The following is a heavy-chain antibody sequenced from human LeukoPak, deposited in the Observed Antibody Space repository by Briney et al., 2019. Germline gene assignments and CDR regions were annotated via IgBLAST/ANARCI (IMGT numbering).Heavy chain of an antibody. CDR1: GYSFTSYW. D-gene: IGHD3-10*01. CDR3: ARPPYYYGSGSSDFDY. J-gene: IGHJ4*02. V-gene: IGHV5-51*01. Sequence: GESLKISCKGSGYSFTSYWIGRVRQMPGKGLEWMGIIYPGDSDTRYSPSFQGQVTISADKSISTAYLQWSSLKASDTAMYYCARPPYYYGSGSSDFDYWGQGTLVTVSS. CDR2: IYPGDSDT.